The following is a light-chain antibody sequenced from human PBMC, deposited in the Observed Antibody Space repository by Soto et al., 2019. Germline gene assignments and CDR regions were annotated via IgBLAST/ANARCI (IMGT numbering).Light chain of an antibody. CDR1: QTISSR. CDR3: QQYSGYSYT. J-gene: IGKJ2*01. CDR2: KAT. V-gene: IGKV1-5*03. Sequence: DIQMTQSPSFLSASVGDRVTITCRASQTISSRLAWYQQKPGQAPKLLIYKATYLQTGVASRFSGSGSGTEFSLTISSLQPDDFAVYYCQQYSGYSYTFGQGTKLEIK.